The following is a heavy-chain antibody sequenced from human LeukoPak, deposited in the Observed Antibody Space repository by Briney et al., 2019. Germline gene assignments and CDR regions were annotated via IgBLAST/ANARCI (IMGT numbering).Heavy chain of an antibody. V-gene: IGHV3-21*01. Sequence: PGGSLRLSCAASGFTFSSYSMNWVRQAPGKGLEWVSSISSSSSYIYYADSVKGRFTISRDNAKNSLYLQMNSLRAEDTAVYYCARSGYSSSWSRIDYWGQGALVTVSS. CDR1: GFTFSSYS. D-gene: IGHD6-13*01. J-gene: IGHJ4*02. CDR3: ARSGYSSSWSRIDY. CDR2: ISSSSSYI.